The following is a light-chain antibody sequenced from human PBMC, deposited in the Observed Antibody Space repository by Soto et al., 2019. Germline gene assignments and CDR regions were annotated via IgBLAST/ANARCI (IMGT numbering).Light chain of an antibody. CDR1: QSISGW. Sequence: DIQMTQSPSTLSASVGDRVIITCRSSQSISGWLAWYQQKPGKAPNLLIYQASSLESGVPSRFSGSGSGTEFTLTISSLQPDDFATYYCQQYNTYQFTFGPGTKVDI. V-gene: IGKV1-5*03. CDR3: QQYNTYQFT. J-gene: IGKJ3*01. CDR2: QAS.